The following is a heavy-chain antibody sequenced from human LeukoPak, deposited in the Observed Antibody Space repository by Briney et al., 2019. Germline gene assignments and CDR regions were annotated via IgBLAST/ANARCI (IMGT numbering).Heavy chain of an antibody. Sequence: SETLSLTCTVSGGSIGSYYWSWIRQPPGKGLEWIAYVYYSGGTNYNPSLKSRVTISVDTSKNQSSLKLSSVTAADTAVYYCARGAYYYDSGDWGQGTLVTVSS. J-gene: IGHJ4*02. D-gene: IGHD3-10*01. CDR3: ARGAYYYDSGD. V-gene: IGHV4-59*01. CDR2: VYYSGGT. CDR1: GGSIGSYY.